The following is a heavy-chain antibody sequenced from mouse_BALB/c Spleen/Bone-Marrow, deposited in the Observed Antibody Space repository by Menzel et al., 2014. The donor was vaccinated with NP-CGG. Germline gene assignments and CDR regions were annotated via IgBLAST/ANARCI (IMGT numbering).Heavy chain of an antibody. Sequence: QVQLQQSGPELVKPGASVRISCKASGYTFTSYYIHWVKQRPGQGLEWIGWIYPGNVNTKYNEKFKSKATLTADKSSSTAYMLLSSQTSEDSAVYFCAREKGSRAMDYWGQGTSVTVSS. CDR2: IYPGNVNT. CDR1: GYTFTSYY. V-gene: IGHV1S56*01. CDR3: AREKGSRAMDY. J-gene: IGHJ4*01.